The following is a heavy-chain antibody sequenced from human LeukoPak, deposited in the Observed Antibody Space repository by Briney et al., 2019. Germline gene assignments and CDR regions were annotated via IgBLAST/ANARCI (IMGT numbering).Heavy chain of an antibody. D-gene: IGHD6-19*01. V-gene: IGHV3-48*04. J-gene: IGHJ5*02. Sequence: PGGSLRLSCAASGFTFSSYGMHWVRQAPGKGLEWVSYISSSGSTIYYADSVKGRFTISRDNAKNSLYLQMNSLRAEDTAVYYCARDLAAGHFNWFDPWGQGTLVTVSS. CDR2: ISSSGSTI. CDR1: GFTFSSYG. CDR3: ARDLAAGHFNWFDP.